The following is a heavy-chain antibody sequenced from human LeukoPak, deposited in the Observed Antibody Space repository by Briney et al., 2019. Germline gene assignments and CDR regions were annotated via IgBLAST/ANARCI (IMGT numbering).Heavy chain of an antibody. V-gene: IGHV3-9*01. D-gene: IGHD4-23*01. CDR2: ISWNSGSI. CDR3: ARVPDYGGNVPFDY. CDR1: GFTFDDYA. J-gene: IGHJ4*02. Sequence: GGSLRLSCAASGFTFDDYAMHWVRQAPGKGLEWVSGISWNSGSIGYADSVKGRFTISRDNSKNTLYLQMNSLRAEDTAVYYCARVPDYGGNVPFDYWGQGTLVTVSS.